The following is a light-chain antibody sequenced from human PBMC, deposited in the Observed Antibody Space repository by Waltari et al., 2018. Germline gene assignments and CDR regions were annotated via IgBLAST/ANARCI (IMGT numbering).Light chain of an antibody. CDR2: TND. V-gene: IGLV1-47*02. J-gene: IGLJ2*01. CDR3: AAWDDTLSAVV. Sequence: QSVLTPPPSTSGTPGQRVTISCSGSSSHIGSNYVYWYQHLPGTAPKLLIYTNDQRPSGVPDRFSGSKSGTSASLAISGLQSDDESDYFCAAWDDTLSAVVFGGGTKLTVL. CDR1: SSHIGSNY.